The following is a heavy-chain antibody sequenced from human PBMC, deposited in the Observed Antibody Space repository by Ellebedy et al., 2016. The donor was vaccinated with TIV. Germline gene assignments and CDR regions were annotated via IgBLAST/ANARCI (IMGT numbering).Heavy chain of an antibody. CDR2: IWYDGSNK. V-gene: IGHV3-30*19. Sequence: GGSLRLSCAASGFTFSSYGMHWVRQAPGKGLEWVAVIWYDGSNKYYADSVKGRFTISRDNSKNTLYLQMNSLRAEDTAVYYCTRQAGTTLLFDPWGQGTLVTVSS. J-gene: IGHJ5*02. D-gene: IGHD1-1*01. CDR1: GFTFSSYG. CDR3: TRQAGTTLLFDP.